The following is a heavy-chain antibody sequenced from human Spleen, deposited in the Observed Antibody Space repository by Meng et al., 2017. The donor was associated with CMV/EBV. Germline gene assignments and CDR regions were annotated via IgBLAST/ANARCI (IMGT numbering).Heavy chain of an antibody. V-gene: IGHV3-20*04. CDR2: INWNGGNT. CDR1: GFTFDDYG. J-gene: IGHJ6*02. Sequence: GESLKISCAASGFTFDDYGMSWVRQAPGKGLEWVSGINWNGGNTGYADSVKGRFTISRDNAKNSLYLQMNSLRAEDTAVYYCARSIQLGSYYYYGMDVWGQGTTVTVSS. D-gene: IGHD5-18*01. CDR3: ARSIQLGSYYYYGMDV.